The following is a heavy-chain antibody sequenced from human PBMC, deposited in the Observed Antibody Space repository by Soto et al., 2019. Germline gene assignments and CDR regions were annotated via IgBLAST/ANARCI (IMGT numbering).Heavy chain of an antibody. CDR2: IIPIFGTA. Sequence: GASVKVSCKASGGTFSSYAISWVRQAPGQGLEWMGGIIPIFGTANYAQKFQGRVTITADESTSTAYMELSSLRSEDTAVYYCARARAIAARPYYCGMDVWGQGTTVTVSS. J-gene: IGHJ6*02. V-gene: IGHV1-69*13. CDR3: ARARAIAARPYYCGMDV. D-gene: IGHD6-6*01. CDR1: GGTFSSYA.